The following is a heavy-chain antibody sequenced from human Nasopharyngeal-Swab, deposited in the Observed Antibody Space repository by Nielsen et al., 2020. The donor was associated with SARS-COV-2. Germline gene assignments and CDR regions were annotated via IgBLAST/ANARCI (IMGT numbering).Heavy chain of an antibody. D-gene: IGHD6-13*01. CDR2: ISYAGGNN. Sequence: GESLQISCAASGFTFNNFGMHWVRQAPGKGLEWVAVISYAGGNNYYADSVKGRFTISRDNSKNTLYLQMSSLRAEDTAVYYCAKGSTWYIYNWFDPWGQGTLVTVSS. V-gene: IGHV3-30*18. J-gene: IGHJ5*02. CDR1: GFTFNNFG. CDR3: AKGSTWYIYNWFDP.